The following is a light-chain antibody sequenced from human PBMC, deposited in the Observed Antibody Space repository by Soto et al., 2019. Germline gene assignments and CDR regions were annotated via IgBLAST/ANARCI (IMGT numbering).Light chain of an antibody. V-gene: IGKV3-11*01. CDR1: QSIGLA. CDR2: DAS. J-gene: IGKJ1*01. CDR3: QQRTDRPPWT. Sequence: EIVLTQSPATLSLSTGERATLSCRASQSIGLAIAWYQHKPGQAPRRLIFDASQRATGIPARFRGSGSGTDFTLSISSLEPEDFAVYYCQQRTDRPPWTFGQGTKVDIK.